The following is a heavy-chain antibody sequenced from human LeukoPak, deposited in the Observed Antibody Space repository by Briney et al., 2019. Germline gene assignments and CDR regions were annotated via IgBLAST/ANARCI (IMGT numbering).Heavy chain of an antibody. CDR1: GFTFSSYW. CDR3: ARWYRPYYDILTGSLPYYYYYMDV. CDR2: IKQDGSEK. J-gene: IGHJ6*03. V-gene: IGHV3-7*01. D-gene: IGHD3-9*01. Sequence: PGGSLRLSCAASGFTFSSYWMSWVRQAPGKGLEWVANIKQDGSEKYYVDSVKGRFTISRDNAKNSLYLQMNSLRAEDTAVYYCARWYRPYYDILTGSLPYYYYYMDVWGKGTMVTISS.